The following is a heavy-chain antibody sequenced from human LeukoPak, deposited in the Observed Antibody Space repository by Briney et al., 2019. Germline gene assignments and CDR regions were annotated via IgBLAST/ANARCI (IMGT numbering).Heavy chain of an antibody. D-gene: IGHD1-26*01. CDR2: IYPGDSDT. J-gene: IGHJ4*02. CDR1: GYSITTYW. V-gene: IGHV5-51*01. Sequence: GESLKISCKGSGYSITTYWIGWVRQMPGKGLEWMGIIYPGDSDTRYSPSFQGQVTISAVKSISTAYLQWSSLKASDTAMYYCASTPRYSGSYGSAFDYWGQGTLVTVSS. CDR3: ASTPRYSGSYGSAFDY.